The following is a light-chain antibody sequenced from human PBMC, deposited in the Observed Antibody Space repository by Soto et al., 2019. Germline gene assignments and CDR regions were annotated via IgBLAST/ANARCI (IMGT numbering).Light chain of an antibody. CDR3: SSYGGDNNVV. CDR1: SSDVGGYNY. Sequence: QSALTQPPSASGSPGQSVTISCTGTSSDVGGYNYVSWYQQHPGAAAKLMIYEVIKRPSGVPDRFSGSKSGNTASLTVSGLQAEDESDYYCSSYGGDNNVVFGGGTKLTVL. J-gene: IGLJ2*01. V-gene: IGLV2-8*01. CDR2: EVI.